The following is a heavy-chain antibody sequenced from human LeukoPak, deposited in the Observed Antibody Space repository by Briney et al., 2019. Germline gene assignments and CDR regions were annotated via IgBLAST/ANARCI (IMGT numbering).Heavy chain of an antibody. CDR1: GFTFSDYH. CDR3: ARDSAAADPFNWFDP. Sequence: GGSLRLSCAASGFTFSDYHMSWIRQAPGKGLEWVSYISSSGSTIYYADSVKGRFTISRDNAKNSLYLQMNGLRAEDTAVYYCARDSAAADPFNWFDPWGQGTLVTVSS. CDR2: ISSSGSTI. D-gene: IGHD6-13*01. J-gene: IGHJ5*02. V-gene: IGHV3-11*01.